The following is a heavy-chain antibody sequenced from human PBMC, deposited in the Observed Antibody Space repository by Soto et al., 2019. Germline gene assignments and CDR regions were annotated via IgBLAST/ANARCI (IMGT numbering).Heavy chain of an antibody. J-gene: IGHJ4*02. D-gene: IGHD5-12*01. V-gene: IGHV4-61*01. CDR2: IYSSGST. CDR3: ARDGDGYNY. CDR1: GGSVSSGSYY. Sequence: QVQLQESGPGLVKPSETLSLTCTVSGGSVSSGSYYWSWIRQPPGKGLEWIGYIYSSGSTSYNPPLKSRVPISVDTSKNQFSLKLSSVTAADTAVYYCARDGDGYNYWGQGTLVTVSS.